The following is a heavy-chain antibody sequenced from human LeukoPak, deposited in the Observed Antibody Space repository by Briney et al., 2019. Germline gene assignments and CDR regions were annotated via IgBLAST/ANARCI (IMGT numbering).Heavy chain of an antibody. CDR1: GYSFTSYW. Sequence: GESLKISCKGSGYSFTSYWIGWVRQMPGKGLEWMGIIYPGDSDTRYSPSFQGQVTISADKSISTAYLQWSSLKASDTAMYYCARLGTPSGSGSPTGNYYYGMDAWGQGTTVTVSS. V-gene: IGHV5-51*01. J-gene: IGHJ6*02. CDR3: ARLGTPSGSGSPTGNYYYGMDA. CDR2: IYPGDSDT. D-gene: IGHD3-10*01.